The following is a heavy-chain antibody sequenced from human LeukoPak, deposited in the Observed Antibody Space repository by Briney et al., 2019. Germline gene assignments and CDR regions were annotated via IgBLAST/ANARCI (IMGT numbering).Heavy chain of an antibody. CDR2: INGDGSEK. Sequence: GGSLRLSCAASGFTFSAYWMSWVRQAPGKGLEWVAHINGDGSEKYSVDSVKGRFATSRDTTKSSLYLQMSSLRAEKTALYYCARGGFGYVYFDYWGQGSLVTVSS. J-gene: IGHJ4*02. CDR1: GFTFSAYW. CDR3: ARGGFGYVYFDY. V-gene: IGHV3-7*01. D-gene: IGHD2-8*01.